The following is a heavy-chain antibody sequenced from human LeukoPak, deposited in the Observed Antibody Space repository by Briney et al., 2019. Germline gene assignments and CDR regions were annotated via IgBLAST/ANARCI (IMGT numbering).Heavy chain of an antibody. J-gene: IGHJ6*03. V-gene: IGHV1-69*13. Sequence: ASVKVSCKASGGTFSSYAISWVRQAPGQGLEWVGGIIPIFGTANYAQKFQGRVTITADESTSTAYMELSSLRSEDTAVYYCARDSASYYGSGSYKVYYYYMDVWGKGTTVTISS. CDR2: IIPIFGTA. D-gene: IGHD3-10*01. CDR3: ARDSASYYGSGSYKVYYYYMDV. CDR1: GGTFSSYA.